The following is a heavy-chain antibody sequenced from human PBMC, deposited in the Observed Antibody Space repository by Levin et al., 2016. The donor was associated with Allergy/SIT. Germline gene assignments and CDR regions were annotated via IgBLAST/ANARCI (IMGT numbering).Heavy chain of an antibody. D-gene: IGHD4-11*01. V-gene: IGHV4-30-2*01. CDR3: ARDTGDNDNWFDP. CDR1: GGSISSGGYY. Sequence: SETLSLTCTVSGGSISSGGYYWSWIRQHPGKGLEWIGYIYHSGSTYYNPSLKSRVTISVDRSKNQFSLKLSSVTAADTAVYYCARDTGDNDNWFDPWGQGTLVTVSS. CDR2: IYHSGST. J-gene: IGHJ5*02.